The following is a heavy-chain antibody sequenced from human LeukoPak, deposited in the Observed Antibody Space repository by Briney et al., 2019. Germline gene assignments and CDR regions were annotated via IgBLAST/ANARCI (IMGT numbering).Heavy chain of an antibody. V-gene: IGHV3-30-3*01. Sequence: GGSLRLSCAAYGFTFSSYAMHWVRQAPGKGLEWVAVISYDGSNKYYADSVKGRFTISRDNSKNTLYLQMNSLRAEDTAVYYCARDRDYYDSSGYYSYYFDYWGQGTLVTVSS. CDR2: ISYDGSNK. D-gene: IGHD3-22*01. J-gene: IGHJ4*02. CDR3: ARDRDYYDSSGYYSYYFDY. CDR1: GFTFSSYA.